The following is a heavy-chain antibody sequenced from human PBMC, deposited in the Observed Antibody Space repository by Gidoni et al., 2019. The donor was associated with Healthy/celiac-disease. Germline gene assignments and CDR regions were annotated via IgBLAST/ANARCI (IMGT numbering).Heavy chain of an antibody. J-gene: IGHJ6*03. Sequence: VQLQHSGSGLVKPSATLSVTCCVPGGPTSSYYWSWIRQPPGKGLEWIGYNYYSGSTNYNPSLKSRVTISVDTTKNQYTLKLSSVTDADTAVYYGARVTFDYYYYMDVWGKGTTVTVSS. CDR3: ARVTFDYYYYMDV. CDR2: NYYSGST. V-gene: IGHV4-59*01. CDR1: GGPTSSYY. D-gene: IGHD2-21*02.